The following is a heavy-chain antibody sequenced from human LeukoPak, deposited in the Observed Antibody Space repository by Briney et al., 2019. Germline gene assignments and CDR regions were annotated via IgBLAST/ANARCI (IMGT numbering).Heavy chain of an antibody. J-gene: IGHJ3*02. CDR3: ARGNYYDSSGQTAFDI. CDR1: GYTFTSYY. Sequence: GASVKVSCKASGYTFTSYYMHWVRQAPGQGLEWMGIINPSGGSTSYAQKFQGRVTMTRDMSTSTVYMELSGLRSEDTAVYYCARGNYYDSSGQTAFDIWGQGTMVTVSS. D-gene: IGHD3-22*01. CDR2: INPSGGST. V-gene: IGHV1-46*01.